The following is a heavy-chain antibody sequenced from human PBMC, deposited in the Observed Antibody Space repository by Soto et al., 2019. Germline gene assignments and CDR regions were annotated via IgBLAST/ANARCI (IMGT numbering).Heavy chain of an antibody. CDR1: GGTFSSYA. J-gene: IGHJ6*02. D-gene: IGHD3-9*01. CDR3: ARGLVIISNYYYYGMDV. CDR2: IIPIFGTA. Sequence: SVKVSCKASGGTFSSYAISWVRQAPGQGLEWMGGIIPIFGTANYAQKFQGRVTITADESTSTACMELSSLRSEDTAVYYCARGLVIISNYYYYGMDVWGQGTTVTVSS. V-gene: IGHV1-69*13.